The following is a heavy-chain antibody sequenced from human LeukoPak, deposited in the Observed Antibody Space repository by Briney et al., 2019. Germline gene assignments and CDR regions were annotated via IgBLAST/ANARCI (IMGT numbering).Heavy chain of an antibody. CDR2: IYSGGST. V-gene: IGHV3-66*01. D-gene: IGHD3-10*01. J-gene: IGHJ4*02. CDR3: AREITMVRGVISY. CDR1: GFTFSSYA. Sequence: GGSLRLSCAASGFTFSSYAMSWVRQAPGKGLEWVSVIYSGGSTYYADSVKGRFTISRDNSKNTLYLQMNSLRAEDTAVYYCAREITMVRGVISYWGQGTLVTVSS.